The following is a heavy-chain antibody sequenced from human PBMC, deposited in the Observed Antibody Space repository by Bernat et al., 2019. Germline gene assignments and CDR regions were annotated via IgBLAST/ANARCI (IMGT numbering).Heavy chain of an antibody. Sequence: QVQLQESGPGLVKPSETLSLTCTVSGGSISGYYWSWIRQPPGKGLEYIGYIYYSGSTDYSPSLKSRLTISVDTSKNQFSLNLKSVTAADTAVYYCARLGRVAMAGRYNYHSMDGWGQGTTVTVSS. D-gene: IGHD6-19*01. J-gene: IGHJ6*02. V-gene: IGHV4-59*01. CDR2: IYYSGST. CDR1: GGSISGYY. CDR3: ARLGRVAMAGRYNYHSMDG.